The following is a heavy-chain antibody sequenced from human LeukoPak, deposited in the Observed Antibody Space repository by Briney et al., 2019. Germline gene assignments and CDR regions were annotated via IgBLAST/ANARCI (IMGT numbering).Heavy chain of an antibody. CDR1: GGSFSGYY. V-gene: IGHV4-34*01. J-gene: IGHJ3*02. CDR3: ARSRRWLHRYDAFDI. D-gene: IGHD5-24*01. Sequence: PSETLSLTCAVYGGSFSGYYWSWIRQPPGKGLEWIGEINHSGSTNYNPSLKSRVTISVDTSKNQFSLKLSSVTAADTAVYYCARSRRWLHRYDAFDIWGQGTMVTVSS. CDR2: INHSGST.